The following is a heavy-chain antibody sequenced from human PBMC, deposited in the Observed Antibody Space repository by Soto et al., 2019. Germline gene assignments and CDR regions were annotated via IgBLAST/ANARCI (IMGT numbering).Heavy chain of an antibody. CDR2: INHSGST. CDR3: ARAMVVTQNWFDP. J-gene: IGHJ5*02. D-gene: IGHD2-21*02. CDR1: GDSISAYS. Sequence: PSETLSLTCTVSGDSISAYSWSWVRQPPGKGLEWIGEINHSGSTNYNPSLKSRVTISVDTSKNQFSLKLTSVTAADTAVYYCARAMVVTQNWFDPWGQGTLVTVSS. V-gene: IGHV4-34*01.